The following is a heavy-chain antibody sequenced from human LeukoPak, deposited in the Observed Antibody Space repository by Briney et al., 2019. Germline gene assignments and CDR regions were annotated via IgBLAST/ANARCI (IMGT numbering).Heavy chain of an antibody. D-gene: IGHD2-2*01. J-gene: IGHJ6*03. CDR1: GGSISSYY. CDR2: IYTSGST. V-gene: IGHV4-4*07. Sequence: SETVSLTCTVSGGSISSYYWSWIRQPAGKGLGWIGRIYTSGSTNYNPSLKSRVTMSVDTSENQFSLKLSSVTAADTAVYYCARDPLGAVVPAASRYYYYYWDVWGKGTTVTVSS. CDR3: ARDPLGAVVPAASRYYYYYWDV.